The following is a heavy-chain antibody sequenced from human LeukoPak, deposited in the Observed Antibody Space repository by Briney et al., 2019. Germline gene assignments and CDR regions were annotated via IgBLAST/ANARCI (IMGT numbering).Heavy chain of an antibody. D-gene: IGHD3-16*01. V-gene: IGHV4-39*01. CDR3: ARGVWGVGGY. Sequence: PSETLSLTCTVSGGSISSSSYYWGWIRQPPGKGLEWIGSIYYSGSTYYNPSLKSRVTISVDTSKNRFSLKLSSVTAADTAVYYCARGVWGVGGYWGQGTLVTASS. CDR2: IYYSGST. CDR1: GGSISSSSYY. J-gene: IGHJ4*02.